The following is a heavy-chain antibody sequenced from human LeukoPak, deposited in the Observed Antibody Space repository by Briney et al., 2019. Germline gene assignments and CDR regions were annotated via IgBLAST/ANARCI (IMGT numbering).Heavy chain of an antibody. CDR1: GGSISSYY. CDR2: IYYSGST. Sequence: SKTLSLTCTVSGGSISSYYWSWIRQPPGKGLEWIGNIYYSGSTNYNPSLKSRATISVDTSKNRFSLKLTSVTAADTAVYYCARYIGAWYRWFDPWGQGTLVTVSS. CDR3: ARYIGAWYRWFDP. J-gene: IGHJ5*02. V-gene: IGHV4-59*01. D-gene: IGHD6-19*01.